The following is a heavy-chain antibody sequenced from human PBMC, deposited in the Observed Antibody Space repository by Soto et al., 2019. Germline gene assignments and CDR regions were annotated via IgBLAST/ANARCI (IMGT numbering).Heavy chain of an antibody. J-gene: IGHJ6*03. CDR3: ARDLSWGSNWYYYMDV. Sequence: EVQLVESGGGLVQPGGPLRLSCATSGFILSDCAMNWVRQAPGKGLEWVSYISSSSSVIDYADSVKGRFTVSRDNARNSLYLQMNSLRAEDTAVNYCARDLSWGSNWYYYMDVWGKGTTVTVSS. D-gene: IGHD7-27*01. V-gene: IGHV3-48*01. CDR1: GFILSDCA. CDR2: ISSSSSVI.